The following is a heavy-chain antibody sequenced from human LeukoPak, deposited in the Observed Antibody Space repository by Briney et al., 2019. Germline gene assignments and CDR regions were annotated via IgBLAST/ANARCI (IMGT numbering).Heavy chain of an antibody. D-gene: IGHD6-13*01. CDR3: ARGVYMAAAQYAY. CDR2: INHSGGT. Sequence: PSETLSLTCAVYGGSFSGYYWSWIRQPPGNGLEWIGEINHSGGTNLNPSLKSRVTILVDTSKNHFSLKLSSVTAADTAVYYCARGVYMAAAQYAYWGQGTLVTVSS. V-gene: IGHV4-34*01. J-gene: IGHJ4*02. CDR1: GGSFSGYY.